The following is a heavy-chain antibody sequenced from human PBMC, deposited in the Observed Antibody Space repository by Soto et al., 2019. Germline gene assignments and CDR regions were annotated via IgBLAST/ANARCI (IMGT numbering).Heavy chain of an antibody. V-gene: IGHV4-39*01. D-gene: IGHD2-2*01. CDR3: ATLPAAMYFDGSDV. CDR2: ILHSGST. Sequence: SDTLSLTCSVSGGSVSISTYYWAWVRHTPGKGLEWLGSILHSGSTYYNPSLKSRLTLSVDTSEDQFSLNLSSVTATDTGVYYCATLPAAMYFDGSDVWGPGTTVT. J-gene: IGHJ6*02. CDR1: GGSVSISTYY.